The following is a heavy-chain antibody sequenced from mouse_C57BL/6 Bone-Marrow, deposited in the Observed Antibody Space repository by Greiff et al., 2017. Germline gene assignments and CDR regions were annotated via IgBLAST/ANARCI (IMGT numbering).Heavy chain of an antibody. V-gene: IGHV3-6*01. CDR2: ISYDGSN. Sequence: EVHLVESGPGLVKPSQSLSLTCSVTGYSITSGYYWNWIRQFPGNKLEWMGYISYDGSNNYNPSLKNRISITRDTSKNQFFLKLNSVTTEDTATYYCARGGTTVVATDYWGQGTTLTVSS. J-gene: IGHJ2*01. CDR1: GYSITSGYY. D-gene: IGHD1-1*01. CDR3: ARGGTTVVATDY.